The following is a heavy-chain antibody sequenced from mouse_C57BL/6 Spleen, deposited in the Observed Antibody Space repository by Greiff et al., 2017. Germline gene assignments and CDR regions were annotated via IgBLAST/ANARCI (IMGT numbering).Heavy chain of an antibody. CDR2: ISDGGSYT. D-gene: IGHD2-5*01. V-gene: IGHV5-4*03. CDR1: GFTFSSYA. CDR3: ASVPVSGAMDY. J-gene: IGHJ4*01. Sequence: EVKLVESGGGLVKPGGSLKLSCAASGFTFSSYALSWVRQTPEKRLEWVATISDGGSYTYYPDNVKGRFTISRDNAKKNLYLQMSNLKSEDTAMYYCASVPVSGAMDYWGQGTSVTVSS.